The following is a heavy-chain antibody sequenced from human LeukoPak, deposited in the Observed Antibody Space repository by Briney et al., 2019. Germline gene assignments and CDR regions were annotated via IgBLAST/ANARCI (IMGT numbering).Heavy chain of an antibody. CDR1: GFTFSTYC. V-gene: IGHV3-7*04. CDR3: ARGGYQLLWY. CDR2: IKQDGSEK. D-gene: IGHD2-2*01. Sequence: GGSLRLSCAASGFTFSTYCMSWVRQAPGKGLEWVATIKQDGSEKSYVDSVKGRFTISRDNAKNSLYLQMNSLRAEDTAVYYCARGGYQLLWYWGQGTLVTVSS. J-gene: IGHJ4*02.